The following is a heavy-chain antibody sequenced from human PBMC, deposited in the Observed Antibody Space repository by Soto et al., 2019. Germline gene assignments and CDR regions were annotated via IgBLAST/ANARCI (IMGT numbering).Heavy chain of an antibody. CDR1: EFSLSPSRVG. D-gene: IGHD2-8*02. CDR3: RQCLICGGLLAYFDY. V-gene: IGHV2-5*02. J-gene: IGHJ4*02. Sequence: GSGPTLVPPTQTLTLTSTVSEFSLSPSRVGVGWIRQPPGKALEWLVLIYLGDDTRYSPSLKCRLTITKDTAKHQAVLTMTIMEPVDTATYCWRQCLICGGLLAYFDYWDPATLLTVST. CDR2: IYLGDDT.